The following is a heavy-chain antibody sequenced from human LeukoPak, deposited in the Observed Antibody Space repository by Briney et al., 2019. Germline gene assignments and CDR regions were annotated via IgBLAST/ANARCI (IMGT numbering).Heavy chain of an antibody. Sequence: SETLSLTCTVSGGSISSYYWSWIRQPPGKGLEWIGYIYYSGSTSYNPSLKSRVTISVDTSKNQFSLKLSSVTAADTAVYYCARAVSIAARPKYYFDYWGQGTLVTVSS. CDR2: IYYSGST. J-gene: IGHJ4*02. CDR3: ARAVSIAARPKYYFDY. D-gene: IGHD6-6*01. V-gene: IGHV4-59*12. CDR1: GGSISSYY.